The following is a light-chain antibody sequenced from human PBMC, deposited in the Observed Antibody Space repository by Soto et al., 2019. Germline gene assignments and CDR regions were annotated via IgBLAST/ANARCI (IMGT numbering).Light chain of an antibody. Sequence: QSVLTQPPSVSGAPGRRVTISCTGSSSNIGANYDVHWYQQFPGTAPKLLIYGDNNRPSGVPDRFSGSKSGTSASLAITGLQAEDEADYYCQSYDFSLSGFVVFGGGTKLPS. CDR3: QSYDFSLSGFVV. J-gene: IGLJ2*01. CDR2: GDN. V-gene: IGLV1-40*01. CDR1: SSNIGANYD.